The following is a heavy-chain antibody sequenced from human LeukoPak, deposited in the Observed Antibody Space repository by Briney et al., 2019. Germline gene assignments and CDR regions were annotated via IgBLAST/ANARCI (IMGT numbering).Heavy chain of an antibody. CDR3: ARAALRVRADFFDS. Sequence: SETLSLTCTVSSGSISSGNYYWSWIRQPAGKELEWIGRIYTSGTANYNPSLESRVTISVDTSKNQFSLKLNSVTAADTAVYFCARAALRVRADFFDSWGQGILVTVSS. V-gene: IGHV4-61*02. J-gene: IGHJ4*02. CDR2: IYTSGTA. D-gene: IGHD1-26*01. CDR1: SGSISSGNYY.